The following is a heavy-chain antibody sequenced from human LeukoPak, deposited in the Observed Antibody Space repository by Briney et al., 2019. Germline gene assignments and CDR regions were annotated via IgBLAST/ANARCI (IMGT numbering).Heavy chain of an antibody. CDR3: ARNYYGSGSYARYYYYYYMDV. J-gene: IGHJ6*03. V-gene: IGHV4-34*01. CDR1: GGSFSGYY. Sequence: SETLSLTCAVYGGSFSGYYWSWICQPPGKGLEWIGEINHSGSTNYNPSLKSRVTISVDTSKNQFSLKLSSVTAADTAVYYCARNYYGSGSYARYYYYYYMDVWGKGTTVTVSS. CDR2: INHSGST. D-gene: IGHD3-10*01.